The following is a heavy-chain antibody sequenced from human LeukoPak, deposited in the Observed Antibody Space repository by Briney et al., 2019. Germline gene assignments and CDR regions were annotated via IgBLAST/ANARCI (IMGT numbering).Heavy chain of an antibody. J-gene: IGHJ4*02. V-gene: IGHV1-18*01. CDR2: ISAYNGNT. CDR3: ARSGGSGPHLPFY. CDR1: GYNFIGYG. Sequence: ASVKVSCKASGYNFIGYGITWVRQAPGQGLEWMGWISAYNGNTNYAQKLQSRVTMTTDTSTSTAYMELRSLRSDDTAVYYCARSGGSGPHLPFYWGQGTLVTVSS. D-gene: IGHD3-10*01.